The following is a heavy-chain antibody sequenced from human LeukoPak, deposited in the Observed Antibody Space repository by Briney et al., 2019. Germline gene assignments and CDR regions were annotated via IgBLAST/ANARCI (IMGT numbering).Heavy chain of an antibody. CDR1: GFTFSTYD. D-gene: IGHD6-19*01. CDR2: VRVNGRST. V-gene: IGHV3-23*01. CDR3: AKGGPRVAGTVDY. Sequence: GGSLRLSCTASGFTFSTYDMSWVRQAPGKGLEWVSTVRVNGRSTYYADSVKGRFTISRDNSKNTLYLQMNSLRAEDTAVYYCAKGGPRVAGTVDYWGQGTLVTVSS. J-gene: IGHJ4*02.